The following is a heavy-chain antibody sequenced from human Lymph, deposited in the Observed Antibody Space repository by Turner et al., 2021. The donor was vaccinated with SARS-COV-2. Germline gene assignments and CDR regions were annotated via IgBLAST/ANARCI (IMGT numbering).Heavy chain of an antibody. J-gene: IGHJ4*02. Sequence: GYADSVKGRFTISRDKARNSVYLQVNSLRAEGTALYQCARGTGAVDYWGQGTLVTVSS. V-gene: IGHV3-20*01. CDR3: ARGTGAVDY. D-gene: IGHD7-27*01.